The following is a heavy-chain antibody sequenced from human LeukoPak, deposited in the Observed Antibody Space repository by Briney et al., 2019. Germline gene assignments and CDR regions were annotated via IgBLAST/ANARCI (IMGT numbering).Heavy chain of an antibody. CDR1: GFTFSSYE. CDR2: IRSSGSTI. J-gene: IGHJ6*04. V-gene: IGHV3-48*03. CDR3: ARIYYYYGMDV. Sequence: GGSLRLSCAASGFTFSSYEMNWDRQAPGKGLEWVSYIRSSGSTIYYADSVKGRFTISRDNAKNSLYLQMNSLRAEDTAVYYCARIYYYYGMDVWGKGNTVTVSS.